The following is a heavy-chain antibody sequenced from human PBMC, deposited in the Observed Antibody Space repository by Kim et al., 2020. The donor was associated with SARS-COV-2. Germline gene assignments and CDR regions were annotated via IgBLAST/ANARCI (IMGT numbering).Heavy chain of an antibody. Sequence: SETLSLTCTVSGGSISSSSYYWGWIRQPPGKGLEWIGSIYYSGSTYYNPSLKSRVTISVDTSKNQFSLKLSSVTAADTAVYYCARDPSPYSGSYFDYWGQGTLVTVSS. V-gene: IGHV4-39*07. D-gene: IGHD1-26*01. CDR2: IYYSGST. CDR3: ARDPSPYSGSYFDY. J-gene: IGHJ4*02. CDR1: GGSISSSSYY.